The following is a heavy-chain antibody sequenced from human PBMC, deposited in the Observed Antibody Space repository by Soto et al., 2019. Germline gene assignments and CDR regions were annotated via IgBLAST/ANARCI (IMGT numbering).Heavy chain of an antibody. V-gene: IGHV4-31*03. CDR3: AREHVVAAAGTDWFDP. CDR1: GGSISSGGYY. Sequence: PSETLSLTCTVSGGSISSGGYYWSWIRQHPGKGLEWIGYIYYSGSTYYNPSLKSRVTISVDTSKNQFSLKLSSVTAAYTAVYYCAREHVVAAAGTDWFDPWGQGNLVTVSS. D-gene: IGHD6-13*01. CDR2: IYYSGST. J-gene: IGHJ5*02.